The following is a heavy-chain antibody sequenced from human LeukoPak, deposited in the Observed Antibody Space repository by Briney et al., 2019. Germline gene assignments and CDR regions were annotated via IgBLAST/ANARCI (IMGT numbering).Heavy chain of an antibody. CDR2: IKQDGSEK. J-gene: IGHJ4*02. V-gene: IGHV3-7*01. Sequence: GGSLRLSCAASGFTFSNNWMSWVRQAPGKGLEWVANIKQDGSEKYYVDSVKGRFTISRDNAKNSLYLQMNSLRVEDTAVYYCARVQGSSGPGIFEYWGQGTPVPVSS. CDR1: GFTFSNNW. D-gene: IGHD6-19*01. CDR3: ARVQGSSGPGIFEY.